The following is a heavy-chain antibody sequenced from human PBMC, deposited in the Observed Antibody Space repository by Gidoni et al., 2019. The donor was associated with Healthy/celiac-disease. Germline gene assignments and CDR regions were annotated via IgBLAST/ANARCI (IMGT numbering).Heavy chain of an antibody. Sequence: EVQLVESGGGLVQPGGSLRLSCADSGFTFSAHYMDWVRQAPGKGLEWVGRTRNKANSYTTEYAASVKGRFTSSRDDSKNSLYLQMNSLKTEDTAVYYCARVGGYCSGGSCPKYYFDYWGQGTLVTVSS. CDR2: TRNKANSYTT. CDR3: ARVGGYCSGGSCPKYYFDY. J-gene: IGHJ4*02. V-gene: IGHV3-72*01. CDR1: GFTFSAHY. D-gene: IGHD2-15*01.